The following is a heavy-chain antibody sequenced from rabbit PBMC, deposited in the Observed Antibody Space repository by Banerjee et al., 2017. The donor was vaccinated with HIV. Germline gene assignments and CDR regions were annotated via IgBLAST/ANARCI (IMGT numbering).Heavy chain of an antibody. Sequence: QEQLVESGGGLVQPEGSLTLTCKASGFTLSSYWMWWVRQAPGKGLEWIACINSNTGNTVYASWAKGRFTISKTSSTTVTLQMTSLTAADTATYFCARDLAGVIGWNFNLWGQGTLVTVS. J-gene: IGHJ4*01. D-gene: IGHD4-1*01. CDR1: GFTLSSYW. V-gene: IGHV1S45*01. CDR3: ARDLAGVIGWNFNL. CDR2: INSNTGNT.